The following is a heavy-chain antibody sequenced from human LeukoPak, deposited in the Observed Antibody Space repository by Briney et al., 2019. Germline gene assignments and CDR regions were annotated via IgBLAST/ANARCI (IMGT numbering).Heavy chain of an antibody. CDR3: ASMVRGNDY. J-gene: IGHJ4*02. Sequence: GGSLRLSCAASGFXFSDYYISWIRQAPGKGLEWVSYISSSSSYTNYADAVKGRFTISRDNAKNSLYLQMNSLRAEDTAVYYCASMVRGNDYWGQGTLVTVSS. D-gene: IGHD3-10*01. V-gene: IGHV3-11*03. CDR2: ISSSSSYT. CDR1: GFXFSDYY.